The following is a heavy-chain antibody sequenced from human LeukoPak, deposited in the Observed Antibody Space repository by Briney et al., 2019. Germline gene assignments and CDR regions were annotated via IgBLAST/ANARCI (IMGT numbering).Heavy chain of an antibody. CDR3: ARDQTITFGGVIVY. J-gene: IGHJ4*02. CDR2: IKQDESEK. V-gene: IGHV3-7*03. D-gene: IGHD3-16*02. CDR1: GFTFSSYW. Sequence: GGSLRLSCVVSGFTFSSYWMAWVRQAPGKGLEWVANIKQDESEKNYVDSVKGRFTISRDNAKNSLYLQMNSLRAEDTALYYCARDQTITFGGVIVYWGQGTLVTVSS.